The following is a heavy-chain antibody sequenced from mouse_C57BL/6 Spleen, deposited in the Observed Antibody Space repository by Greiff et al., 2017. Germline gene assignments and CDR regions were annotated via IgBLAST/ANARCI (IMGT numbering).Heavy chain of an antibody. CDR2: IYPGSGST. CDR1: GYTFTSYW. Sequence: VQLQESGAELVKPGASVKMSCKASGYTFTSYWITWVKQRPGQGLEWIGDIYPGSGSTNYNEKFKRKATLTVDTSSSTAYMQLSSLTSEDSAVYYCARGLRDWYFDVWGTGTTVTVSS. D-gene: IGHD2-4*01. CDR3: ARGLRDWYFDV. V-gene: IGHV1-55*01. J-gene: IGHJ1*03.